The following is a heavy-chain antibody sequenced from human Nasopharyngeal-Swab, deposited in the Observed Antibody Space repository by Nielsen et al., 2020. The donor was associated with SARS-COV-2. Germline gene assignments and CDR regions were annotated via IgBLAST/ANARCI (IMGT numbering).Heavy chain of an antibody. Sequence: GSLRLSCAVYGGSFSGYYWSWIRQPPGKGLEWIGEINHSGSTNYHPSLKSRVTISVDTSKNQFSLKLSSVTAADTAVYYCARGAGSSGWYVVDYWGQGTLVTVSS. V-gene: IGHV4-34*01. CDR3: ARGAGSSGWYVVDY. CDR2: INHSGST. CDR1: GGSFSGYY. J-gene: IGHJ4*02. D-gene: IGHD6-19*01.